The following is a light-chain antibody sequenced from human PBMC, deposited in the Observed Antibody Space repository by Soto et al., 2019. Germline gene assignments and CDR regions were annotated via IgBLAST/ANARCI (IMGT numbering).Light chain of an antibody. CDR1: QSVSNSY. V-gene: IGKV3-20*01. J-gene: IGKJ1*01. CDR3: QQYGRSPWT. Sequence: EIVLTQSPGTLSLSPGDRATLSCRASQSVSNSYLAWYQQKHVQAPRLLIYGASSRATGIPDRFSGSGSGTDFTLTISRLEPEDVAVFYCQQYGRSPWTFGQGTKV. CDR2: GAS.